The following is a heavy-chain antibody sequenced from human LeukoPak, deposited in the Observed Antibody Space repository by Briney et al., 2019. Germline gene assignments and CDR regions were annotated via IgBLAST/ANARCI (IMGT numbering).Heavy chain of an antibody. CDR2: LSGGGDNT. CDR3: AKERHSSGWPNWFDP. CDR1: GFTFSSYA. V-gene: IGHV3-23*01. Sequence: GSLRLSCAASGFTFSSYAMSWVRQAPGKGLEWVSGLSGGGDNTYYADSVKGRFTISRDNSMNTLYLQMNSLRAEDTAVYCCAKERHSSGWPNWFDPWGQGTLVTVSS. J-gene: IGHJ5*02. D-gene: IGHD6-19*01.